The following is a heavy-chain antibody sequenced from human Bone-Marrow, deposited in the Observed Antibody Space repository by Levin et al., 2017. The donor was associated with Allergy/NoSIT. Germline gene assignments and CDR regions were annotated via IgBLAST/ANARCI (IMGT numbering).Heavy chain of an antibody. D-gene: IGHD3-22*01. J-gene: IGHJ4*02. V-gene: IGHV3-20*04. CDR3: ARENYYESNGYPPGIFDY. CDR1: GFIFDGYG. Sequence: PGGSLRLSCDASGFIFDGYGMSWVRQVPGKGLEWVSSINWNGGNIGYADSVKGRFTISRDNTKNSLYLEMNSLRVDDTAVYYCARENYYESNGYPPGIFDYWGRGTLVTVSS. CDR2: INWNGGNI.